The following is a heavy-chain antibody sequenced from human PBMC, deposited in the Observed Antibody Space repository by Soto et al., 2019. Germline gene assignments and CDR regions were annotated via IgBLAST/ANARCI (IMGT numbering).Heavy chain of an antibody. CDR1: GGSISSGDYY. CDR2: IYYSGST. J-gene: IGHJ4*02. V-gene: IGHV4-30-4*01. Sequence: PSETLSLTCTVSGGSISSGDYYWSWIRQPPGKGLEWIGYIYYSGSTYYNPSLKSRVTISVDTSKNQFSLKLSSVTAADTAVYYCASGAMVRGEHYWGQGTLVTAPQ. D-gene: IGHD3-10*01. CDR3: ASGAMVRGEHY.